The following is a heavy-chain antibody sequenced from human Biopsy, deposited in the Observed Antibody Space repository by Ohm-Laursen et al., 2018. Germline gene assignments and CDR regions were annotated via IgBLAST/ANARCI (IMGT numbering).Heavy chain of an antibody. CDR2: IYYTGST. J-gene: IGHJ4*02. Sequence: SDTLSLTCTVSRDSISNYYWTWIRQSPGKGLEWIGYIYYTGSTNYNPSVKSRVTISVDTSKNQFSLKLNSVTAADTAVYFCARDNRGGHFNETLNTGKNLDSWGQGILVTVSS. CDR3: ARDNRGGHFNETLNTGKNLDS. V-gene: IGHV4-59*01. CDR1: RDSISNYY. D-gene: IGHD3-9*01.